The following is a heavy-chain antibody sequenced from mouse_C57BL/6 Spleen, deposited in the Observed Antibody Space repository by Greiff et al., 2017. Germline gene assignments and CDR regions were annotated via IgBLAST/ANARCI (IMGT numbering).Heavy chain of an antibody. CDR1: GYTFTSYW. CDR3: GSSGYYFDY. D-gene: IGHD3-2*02. J-gene: IGHJ2*01. Sequence: QVQLKQPGAELVKPGASVKMSCKASGYTFTSYWITWVKQRPGQGLAWIGDIYPGSGSTNYNEKFKSKATLTVDTSSSTAYMQLSSLTSEDSAVYYCGSSGYYFDYWGQGTTLTGSS. V-gene: IGHV1-55*01. CDR2: IYPGSGST.